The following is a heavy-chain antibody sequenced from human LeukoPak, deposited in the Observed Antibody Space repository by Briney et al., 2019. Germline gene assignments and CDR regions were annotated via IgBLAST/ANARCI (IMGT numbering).Heavy chain of an antibody. Sequence: GASVKVSCKASGYTFTSYYMHWVRQAPGQGLEWMGGIIPIFGTANYAQKFQGRVTITADESTSTAYMELSSLRSEDTAVYYCARKGRDYYFDYWGQGTLVTVSS. V-gene: IGHV1-69*13. D-gene: IGHD2-21*02. CDR1: GYTFTSYY. J-gene: IGHJ4*02. CDR2: IIPIFGTA. CDR3: ARKGRDYYFDY.